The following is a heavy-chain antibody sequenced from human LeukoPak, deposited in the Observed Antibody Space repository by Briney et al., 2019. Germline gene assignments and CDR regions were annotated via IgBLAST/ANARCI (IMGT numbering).Heavy chain of an antibody. CDR1: GGSISSYY. J-gene: IGHJ1*01. V-gene: IGHV4-4*07. CDR2: IYTSGST. D-gene: IGHD1-26*01. Sequence: SETLSLTCTVSGGSISSYYWSWIRQPAGKGLEWIGRIYTSGSTNYNPSLKSRVTMSVDTSKNHFSLKLNSVTAADTAVYYCARDPLGLSGSYYRGEHWGQGTLVTVSS. CDR3: ARDPLGLSGSYYRGEH.